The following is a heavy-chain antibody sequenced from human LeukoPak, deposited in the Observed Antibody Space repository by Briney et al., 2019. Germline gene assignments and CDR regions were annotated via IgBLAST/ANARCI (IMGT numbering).Heavy chain of an antibody. D-gene: IGHD3-3*01. CDR3: ARTLRFLEWFDY. CDR1: GGSISSGGYY. CDR2: IYYSGST. V-gene: IGHV4-31*03. Sequence: PSQTLSLTCTVSGGSISSGGYYWSWIRQHPGKGLEWIAYIYYSGSTYYNPSLKSRVTISVDTSKNQFSLKLSSVTAADTAVYYCARTLRFLEWFDYWGQGTLVTVSS. J-gene: IGHJ4*02.